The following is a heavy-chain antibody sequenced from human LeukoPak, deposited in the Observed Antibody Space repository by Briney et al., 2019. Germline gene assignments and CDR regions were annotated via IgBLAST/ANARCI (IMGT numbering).Heavy chain of an antibody. Sequence: PSETLSLTCAVYGGSFSGYYWSWIRQPPGKGLEWIGEINHSGSTNYNPSLKNRVTISVDTSKNQFSLKLSSVTAADTAVYYCATRSSWIDYWGQGTLVTVSS. V-gene: IGHV4-34*01. CDR2: INHSGST. J-gene: IGHJ4*02. CDR3: ATRSSWIDY. D-gene: IGHD6-13*01. CDR1: GGSFSGYY.